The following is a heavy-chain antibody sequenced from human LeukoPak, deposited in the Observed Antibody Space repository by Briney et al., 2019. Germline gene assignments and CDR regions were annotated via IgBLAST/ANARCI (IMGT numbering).Heavy chain of an antibody. CDR1: AYTFTGYY. CDR3: ARVERGYSCGDYFDY. D-gene: IGHD5-18*01. J-gene: IGHJ4*02. V-gene: IGHV1-2*02. Sequence: ASVTVSCTASAYTFTGYYMHWVRPAPGQGMEWMGWINPDSGGTNYAQKFQGRVIMTRDTSISTAYMELSRLRSGDTAVYYCARVERGYSCGDYFDYWGQGTVVTVSS. CDR2: INPDSGGT.